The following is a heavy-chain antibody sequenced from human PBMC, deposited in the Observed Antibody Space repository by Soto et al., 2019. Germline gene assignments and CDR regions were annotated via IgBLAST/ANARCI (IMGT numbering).Heavy chain of an antibody. CDR2: ISSSSSYI. D-gene: IGHD1-26*01. Sequence: PGGSLRLSCAASGFTFSSYSMNWVRQAPGKGLEWVSSISSSSSYIYYADSVKGRFTISRDNAKSSLYLQMNSLRAEDTAVYYCARDLGELVSFDYWGQGTLVTVSS. V-gene: IGHV3-21*01. CDR3: ARDLGELVSFDY. CDR1: GFTFSSYS. J-gene: IGHJ4*02.